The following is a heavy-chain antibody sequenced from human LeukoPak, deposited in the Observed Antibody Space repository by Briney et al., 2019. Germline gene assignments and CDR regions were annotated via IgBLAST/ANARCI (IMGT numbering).Heavy chain of an antibody. J-gene: IGHJ3*02. V-gene: IGHV3-11*04. D-gene: IGHD2-2*01. CDR3: ARDRSIVVGVGWGAFDI. CDR1: GFTFSVYN. CDR2: ISRSSSTK. Sequence: GGSLRLSCAASGFTFSVYNMRWIREAPGKGLERVSSISRSSSTKYYADSVKGRFTISRDNVKNSLYLQMNSLRAEDTAVYSCARDRSIVVGVGWGAFDIWGQGTMVTVSS.